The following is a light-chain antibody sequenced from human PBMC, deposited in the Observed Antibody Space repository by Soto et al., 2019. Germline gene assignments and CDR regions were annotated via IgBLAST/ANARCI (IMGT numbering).Light chain of an antibody. CDR1: QSISSN. Sequence: EIAMKQSLATLYSSTAQLSTVSFMSSQSISSNLAWYQQKPGQAPRLLMFRTSSRATGFPARFSGSGSGTEFNLTISSLQSEDFGVYYCQQYNNGNRAPFGG. J-gene: IGKJ4*01. CDR3: QQYNNGNRAP. CDR2: RTS. V-gene: IGKV3-15*01.